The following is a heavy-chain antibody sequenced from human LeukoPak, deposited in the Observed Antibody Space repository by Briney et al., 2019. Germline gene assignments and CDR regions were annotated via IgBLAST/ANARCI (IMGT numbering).Heavy chain of an antibody. CDR2: IIPIYGTT. D-gene: IGHD2/OR15-2a*01. Sequence: GASVKVSCKASGGTFSIYAIIWVRQAPGQGLEWMGGIIPIYGTTNYAQRFQGRVTITADESTSTAYMELSSLRYEDTAVYHCARGQILYPSYYMDVWGKGTTVTVSS. J-gene: IGHJ6*03. V-gene: IGHV1-69*13. CDR3: ARGQILYPSYYMDV. CDR1: GGTFSIYA.